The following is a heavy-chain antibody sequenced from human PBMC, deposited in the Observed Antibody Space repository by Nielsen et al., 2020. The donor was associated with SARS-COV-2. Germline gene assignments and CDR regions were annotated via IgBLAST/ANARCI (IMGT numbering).Heavy chain of an antibody. V-gene: IGHV3-48*01. CDR2: ISSSSSTI. J-gene: IGHJ6*02. CDR3: AKDRYYYDSSGYYYSPYYYYGMDV. Sequence: WIRQPPGKGLEWVSYISSSSSTIYYADSVKGRFTISRDNSKNTLYLQMNSLRAEDTAVYYCAKDRYYYDSSGYYYSPYYYYGMDVWGQGTTVTVSS. D-gene: IGHD3-22*01.